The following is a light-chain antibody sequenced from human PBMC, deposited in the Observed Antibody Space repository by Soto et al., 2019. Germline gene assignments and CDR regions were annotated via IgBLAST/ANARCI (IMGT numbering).Light chain of an antibody. CDR2: EVS. Sequence: QSALTQPASVSGSPGQSITISCTGTSSDVGGYNYVSWYQQHPGKAPKLMIYEVSNRPSGVSNRFSGSKSGNTASLTISGLQAEDEADYYCSSYTSSNTLYVFATGTKV. J-gene: IGLJ1*01. CDR3: SSYTSSNTLYV. CDR1: SSDVGGYNY. V-gene: IGLV2-14*01.